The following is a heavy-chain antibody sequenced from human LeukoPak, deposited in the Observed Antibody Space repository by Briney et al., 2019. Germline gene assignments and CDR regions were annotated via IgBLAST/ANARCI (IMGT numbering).Heavy chain of an antibody. CDR2: ISAYNGNT. Sequence: ASVKVSCKASGYTFTSYGISWVRQAPGRGLEWMGWISAYNGNTGYAQKFQGRVTMTRNTSISTAYMELSSLRSEDTAVYYCAQQDYDGGYWGQGTLVTVSS. D-gene: IGHD4-17*01. CDR1: GYTFTSYG. CDR3: AQQDYDGGY. J-gene: IGHJ4*02. V-gene: IGHV1-8*02.